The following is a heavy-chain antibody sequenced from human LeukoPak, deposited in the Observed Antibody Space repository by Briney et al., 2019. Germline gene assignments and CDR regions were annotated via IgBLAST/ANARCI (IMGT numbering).Heavy chain of an antibody. V-gene: IGHV3-20*04. Sequence: GGSLRLSCAASGFTFDDYGMSWVRQAPGKGLEWVSGINWNGGSTGYADSVKGRFTISRDNAKNSLYLQMNSLRAEDTALYYCARYGDYNFGSCAFDIWGQGTMDTVSS. CDR3: ARYGDYNFGSCAFDI. CDR1: GFTFDDYG. D-gene: IGHD4-17*01. J-gene: IGHJ3*02. CDR2: INWNGGST.